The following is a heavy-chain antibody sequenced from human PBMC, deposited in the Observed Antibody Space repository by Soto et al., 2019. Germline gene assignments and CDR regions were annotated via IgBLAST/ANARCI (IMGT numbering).Heavy chain of an antibody. V-gene: IGHV4-59*01. CDR2: IYYDGST. Sequence: SETLSLTCTVSGGSISRYYWSWIRQPLGKGLEWIGNIYYDGSTNYSPSLKSRVTISVDTSKNQFSLRLSSVTAADTAVYYCARAVYSYGFGYYYDYWGQGTLVTVAS. CDR1: GGSISRYY. D-gene: IGHD5-18*01. CDR3: ARAVYSYGFGYYYDY. J-gene: IGHJ4*02.